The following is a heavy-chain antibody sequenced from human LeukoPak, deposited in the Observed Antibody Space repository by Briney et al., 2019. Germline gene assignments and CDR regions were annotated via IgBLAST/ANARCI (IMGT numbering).Heavy chain of an antibody. CDR3: ARDPDVGYDGSGYYYEYYFDY. CDR1: GFTFSSYG. CDR2: IWYDGSNK. J-gene: IGHJ4*02. D-gene: IGHD3-22*01. Sequence: GRSLRLSCAASGFTFSSYGMHWVRQAPGKGLEWVAVIWYDGSNKYYADSVKGRFTISRENSKNTLYLQMNSLRAEDTAVYYCARDPDVGYDGSGYYYEYYFDYWGQGTLVTVSS. V-gene: IGHV3-33*01.